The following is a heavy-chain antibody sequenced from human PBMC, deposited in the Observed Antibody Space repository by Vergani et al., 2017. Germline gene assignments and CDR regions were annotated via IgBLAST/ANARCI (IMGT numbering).Heavy chain of an antibody. CDR1: GFSLQSGSFY. Sequence: QVQLQESGPRLVRPSQTLSLPCSVSGFSLQSGSFYWTWIRQTAERRLEWMGRVYPSGTTNYNPALNGRVTIFVDKSKNLLSLRLNAVTAADTAVYYCARGETRTDWFDPWGQGTLVTVSS. D-gene: IGHD3/OR15-3a*01. V-gene: IGHV4-61*02. CDR3: ARGETRTDWFDP. J-gene: IGHJ5*02. CDR2: VYPSGTT.